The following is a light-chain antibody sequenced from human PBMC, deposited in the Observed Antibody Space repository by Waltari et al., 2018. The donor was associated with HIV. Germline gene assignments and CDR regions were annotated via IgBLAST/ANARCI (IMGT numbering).Light chain of an antibody. CDR1: RSNIGAGSD. CDR2: ANI. Sequence: QSVLTQPPSVSGAPGQRVTISCTGRRSNIGAGSDVHWYQQLPGTAPKLLIYANINRPSGVPDRFSGSKSGSSASLAITGLQAEDEAHYYCQSFDSSLTTSGVIFGGGTKLTVL. V-gene: IGLV1-40*01. CDR3: QSFDSSLTTSGVI. J-gene: IGLJ2*01.